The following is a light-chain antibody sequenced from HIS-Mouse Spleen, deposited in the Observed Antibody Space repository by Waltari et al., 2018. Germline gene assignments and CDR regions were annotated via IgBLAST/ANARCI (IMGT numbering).Light chain of an antibody. Sequence: QSVLTRPPSASGTPGQRVTISCSGSSSNIGSNYVYWYQQLPGTAPKRLIYRNNQRPSGFPARFSGSKSGTSASLAISGLRSEDEADYYCAAWDDSLSGWVFGGGTKLTVL. CDR1: SSNIGSNY. CDR3: AAWDDSLSGWV. J-gene: IGLJ3*02. V-gene: IGLV1-47*01. CDR2: RNN.